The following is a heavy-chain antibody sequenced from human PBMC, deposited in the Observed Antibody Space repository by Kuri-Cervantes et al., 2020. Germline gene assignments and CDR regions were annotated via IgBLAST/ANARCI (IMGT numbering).Heavy chain of an antibody. D-gene: IGHD6-19*01. CDR1: GFTFSDYG. CDR2: IWYDGSNK. CDR3: AKEYSSGWFYYYYMDV. V-gene: IGHV3-33*06. Sequence: GGSLRLFCAASGFTFSDYGMHWVRQAPGKGLEWVAVIWYDGSNKFYADSVKGRFTISRDNSKNTLYLQMNSLRAEDTAVYYCAKEYSSGWFYYYYMDVWGKGTTVTVSS. J-gene: IGHJ6*03.